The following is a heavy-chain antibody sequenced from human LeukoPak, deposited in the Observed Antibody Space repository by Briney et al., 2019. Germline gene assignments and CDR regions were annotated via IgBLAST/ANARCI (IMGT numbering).Heavy chain of an antibody. V-gene: IGHV1-8*01. CDR3: ARGVGSGYDLMSYYYYMDV. CDR2: MNPNGGNT. D-gene: IGHD5-12*01. CDR1: GYTFTSYD. Sequence: ASVKVSCKASGYTFTSYDINWVRQATGQGLEWMGWMNPNGGNTGYAQKFQGRVTMTRNTSISTAYMELSSLRSEDTAVYYCARGVGSGYDLMSYYYYMDVWGKGTTVTVSS. J-gene: IGHJ6*03.